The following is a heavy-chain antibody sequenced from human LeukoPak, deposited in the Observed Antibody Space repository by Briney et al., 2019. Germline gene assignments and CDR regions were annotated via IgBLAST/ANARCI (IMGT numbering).Heavy chain of an antibody. D-gene: IGHD6-19*01. CDR3: ARDSESGWSDY. CDR2: FKQDVSEK. J-gene: IGHJ4*02. V-gene: IGHV3-7*01. Sequence: GGSLRLSCAASGFTFSSYWMTWVRQAPGKGLEWVANFKQDVSEKYYVDSVKGRFTISRDNAKNSLYLQMNSLRAEDTAVYYCARDSESGWSDYWGQGALVTVSS. CDR1: GFTFSSYW.